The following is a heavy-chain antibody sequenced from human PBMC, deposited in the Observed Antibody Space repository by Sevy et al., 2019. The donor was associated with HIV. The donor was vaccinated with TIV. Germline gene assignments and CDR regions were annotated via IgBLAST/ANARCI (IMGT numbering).Heavy chain of an antibody. CDR2: LSFGCGEI. J-gene: IGHJ4*02. Sequence: GVSLRLSCAASGFTFSKYSMSWVRQPPGKGLEWVSTLSFGCGEINYADSVKGRFTISRDNSKSSAYLQMNNLRPEDTAVYYCAREGCTKPHDYWGQGTLVTVSS. CDR1: GFTFSKYS. CDR3: AREGCTKPHDY. D-gene: IGHD2-8*01. V-gene: IGHV3-23*01.